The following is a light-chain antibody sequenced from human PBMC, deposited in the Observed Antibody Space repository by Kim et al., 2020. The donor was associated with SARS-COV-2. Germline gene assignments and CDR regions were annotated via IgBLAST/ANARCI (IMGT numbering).Light chain of an antibody. Sequence: RATINCKSSQSDLHGPINENYLNWYQQKPGQPPKLLIYWASARESGVPDRFSGSGSGTDFTLTITNLQAEDVAVYYCQQYYSVPLTFGGGTKLEI. J-gene: IGKJ4*01. CDR3: QQYYSVPLT. CDR2: WAS. V-gene: IGKV4-1*01. CDR1: QSDLHGPINENY.